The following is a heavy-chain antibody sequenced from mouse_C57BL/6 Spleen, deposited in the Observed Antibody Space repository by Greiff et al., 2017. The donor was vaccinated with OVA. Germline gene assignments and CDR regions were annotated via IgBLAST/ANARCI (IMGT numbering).Heavy chain of an antibody. V-gene: IGHV14-3*01. J-gene: IGHJ3*01. CDR3: ATLNYGSSLAWFAY. CDR1: GFNIKNTY. D-gene: IGHD1-1*01. CDR2: IDPANGNT. Sequence: EVKLQESVAELVRPGASVKLSCTASGFNIKNTYMPWVKQRPEQGLEWIGRIDPANGNTKYAPKFQGKATITADTSSNTAYLPLSSLTSEDTAIYYCATLNYGSSLAWFAYWGQGTLVTVSA.